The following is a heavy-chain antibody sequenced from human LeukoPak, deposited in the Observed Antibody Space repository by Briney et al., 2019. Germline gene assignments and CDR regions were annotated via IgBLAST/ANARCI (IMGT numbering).Heavy chain of an antibody. Sequence: GGSLRLSCAASGFSFSSYSMSWVRQAPEKGLEWVSSISSGSSYINSPYYADSVEGRFTISRDNAKNSLYLQMNSLRAEDTAVYYCASLDYWGQGTLVTVSS. J-gene: IGHJ4*02. CDR2: ISSGSSYINSP. V-gene: IGHV3-21*01. CDR3: ASLDY. CDR1: GFSFSSYS.